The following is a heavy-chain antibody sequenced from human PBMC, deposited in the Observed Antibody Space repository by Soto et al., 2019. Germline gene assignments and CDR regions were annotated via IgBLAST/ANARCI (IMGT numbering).Heavy chain of an antibody. CDR3: ARRGGSGRWDIEY. J-gene: IGHJ4*02. Sequence: QVQLVESGGGVVQPGRSLRLSCTASGFTFSNYGMHWVRQAPGKGLEWMAAIWYDGGNKYYADSVKGRFTISRDNSKNTLYLQMNSLRAEDTAVYYCARRGGSGRWDIEYWGQGTLVTVSS. CDR2: IWYDGGNK. D-gene: IGHD6-19*01. V-gene: IGHV3-33*01. CDR1: GFTFSNYG.